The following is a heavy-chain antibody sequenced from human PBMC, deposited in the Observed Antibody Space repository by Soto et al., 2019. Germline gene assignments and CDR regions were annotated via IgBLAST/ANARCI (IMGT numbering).Heavy chain of an antibody. Sequence: QVQLVQSGAEVKKPGSSVTVSCKASGGTFSNYAISWVRQAPGQGLEWMGGIIPMFGTTNYAQKFQGRVTITADESTNTAYMELSSLRSEDTAVYYCARDRGNFDYWGQGTLVTVSS. J-gene: IGHJ4*02. CDR3: ARDRGNFDY. CDR1: GGTFSNYA. V-gene: IGHV1-69*01. CDR2: IIPMFGTT.